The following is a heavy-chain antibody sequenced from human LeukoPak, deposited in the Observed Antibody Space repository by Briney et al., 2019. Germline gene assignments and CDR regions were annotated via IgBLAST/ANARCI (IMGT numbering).Heavy chain of an antibody. D-gene: IGHD3-22*01. Sequence: SETLSLTCAVYGGSFSGYYWSWIRQPPGKGLEWIGEINHSGSTNYSPSLKSRVTISVDTSKNQFSLKLSSVTAADTAVYYCARGAYYYDSSGYYYAYYFDYWGQGTLVTVSS. CDR1: GGSFSGYY. V-gene: IGHV4-34*01. CDR3: ARGAYYYDSSGYYYAYYFDY. CDR2: INHSGST. J-gene: IGHJ4*02.